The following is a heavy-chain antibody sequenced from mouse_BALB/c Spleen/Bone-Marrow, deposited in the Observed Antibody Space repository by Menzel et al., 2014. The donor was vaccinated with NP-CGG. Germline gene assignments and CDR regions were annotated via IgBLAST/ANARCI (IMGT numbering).Heavy chain of an antibody. CDR2: INPDSRTI. CDR3: ARPDYYGYLNY. J-gene: IGHJ2*01. CDR1: GFDFSRYW. Sequence: DVKVEESGGGLVQPGGSLKLSCAASGFDFSRYWMSWVRQAPGKGLEWIGEINPDSRTINYSPSLKDKFIISRDNAKNTLCLRLNKVRSEDTALYYCARPDYYGYLNYWGQGTTLTVSS. D-gene: IGHD1-1*01. V-gene: IGHV4-1*02.